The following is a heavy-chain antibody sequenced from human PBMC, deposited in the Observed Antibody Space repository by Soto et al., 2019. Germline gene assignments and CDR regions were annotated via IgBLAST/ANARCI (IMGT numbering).Heavy chain of an antibody. CDR2: IYHSGST. J-gene: IGHJ4*02. V-gene: IGHV4-4*03. CDR3: ARAAMGGSSWPFDY. D-gene: IGHD6-13*01. Sequence: LPETLSLTCAVSGGSISSSNWWSWVRQPPGKGLEWIGEIYHSGSTNYNPSLKSRVTISVDKSKNQFSLKLSSVTAADTAVYYCARAAMGGSSWPFDYWGQGTLVTVS. CDR1: GGSISSSNW.